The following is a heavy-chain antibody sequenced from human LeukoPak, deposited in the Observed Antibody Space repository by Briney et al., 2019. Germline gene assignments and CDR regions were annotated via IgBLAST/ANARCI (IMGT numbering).Heavy chain of an antibody. V-gene: IGHV3-7*01. CDR2: IKQDGSDK. CDR3: ARCRNVVVRPFDY. Sequence: PGGSLRLSCAASGFTFSSYGINWVRQAPGKGLEWVANIKQDGSDKYYVDSVKGRFTISRDNARNSLFLQMNSLRAEDTAVYYCARCRNVVVRPFDYWGQGTLVTVSS. J-gene: IGHJ4*02. D-gene: IGHD2-2*01. CDR1: GFTFSSYG.